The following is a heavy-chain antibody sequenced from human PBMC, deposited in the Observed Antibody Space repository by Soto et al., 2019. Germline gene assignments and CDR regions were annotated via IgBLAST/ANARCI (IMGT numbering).Heavy chain of an antibody. D-gene: IGHD5-12*01. Sequence: PETLSLTCSVSGGSISSYYWNWIRQPPGKGLEWIGYIYYSGSTNYNPSLKSRVTISVDTSKNQFSLKLSSVTAADTAVYYCAREWLRSTNHMACWGKGSTVTVAS. V-gene: IGHV4-59*01. J-gene: IGHJ6*03. CDR2: IYYSGST. CDR3: AREWLRSTNHMAC. CDR1: GGSISSYY.